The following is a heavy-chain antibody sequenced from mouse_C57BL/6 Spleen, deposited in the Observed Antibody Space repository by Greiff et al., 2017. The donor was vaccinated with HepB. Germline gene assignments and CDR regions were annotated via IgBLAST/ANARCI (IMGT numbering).Heavy chain of an antibody. CDR2: IHPNSGST. CDR3: ARDEGYFDY. V-gene: IGHV1-64*01. J-gene: IGHJ2*01. D-gene: IGHD1-2*01. CDR1: GYTFTSYW. Sequence: QVHVKQPGAELVKPGASVKLSCKASGYTFTSYWMHWVKQRPGQGLEWIGMIHPNSGSTNYNEKFKSKATLTVDKSSSTAYMQLSSLTSEDSAVYYCARDEGYFDYWGQGTTLTVSS.